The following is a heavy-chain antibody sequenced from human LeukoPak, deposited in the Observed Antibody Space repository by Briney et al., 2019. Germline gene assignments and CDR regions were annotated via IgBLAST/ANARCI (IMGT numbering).Heavy chain of an antibody. CDR1: GGTFSSYA. D-gene: IGHD2-8*01. J-gene: IGHJ6*03. Sequence: ASVKVSCKASGGTFSSYAISWVRQAPGQGLEWMGGIIPIFGTANYAQKFQGRVTITADKSTSTAYMELSSLRSEDTAVYYCARDSGDCTNGVCSLFLGYYYYMDVWGKGTTVTVSS. CDR3: ARDSGDCTNGVCSLFLGYYYYMDV. CDR2: IIPIFGTA. V-gene: IGHV1-69*06.